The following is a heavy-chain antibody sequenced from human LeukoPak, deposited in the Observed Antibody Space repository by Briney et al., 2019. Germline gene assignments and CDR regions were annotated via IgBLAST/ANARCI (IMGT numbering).Heavy chain of an antibody. CDR2: ISGSGGST. CDR1: GFTVSAYA. Sequence: GGSLRLSCAASGFTVSAYAMAWVRQAPGKGLEWVSAISGSGGSTYYADSVKGRFTISRDNSKNTLYLQMNSLRAEDTAVYYCAKQIRVVASLYAFDIWGQGTMVTVSS. D-gene: IGHD2-15*01. CDR3: AKQIRVVASLYAFDI. V-gene: IGHV3-23*01. J-gene: IGHJ3*02.